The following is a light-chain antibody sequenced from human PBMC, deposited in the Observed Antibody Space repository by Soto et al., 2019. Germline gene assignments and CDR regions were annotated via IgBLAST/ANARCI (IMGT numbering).Light chain of an antibody. Sequence: QSALTQPASVSGSPGQSIIISCTGTSSDVGGSNHVAWYQQHPGRAPKLIIYEVSARPSGVSNRFSGSKSGNTASLTISGLQAEDEADYYCISYIVTSTSYVFGTGTKVT. J-gene: IGLJ1*01. V-gene: IGLV2-14*01. CDR1: SSDVGGSNH. CDR2: EVS. CDR3: ISYIVTSTSYV.